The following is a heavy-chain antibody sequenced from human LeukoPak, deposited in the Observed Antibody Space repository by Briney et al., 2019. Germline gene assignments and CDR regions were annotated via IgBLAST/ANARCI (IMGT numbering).Heavy chain of an antibody. CDR3: ARRRLTSSGCLDY. V-gene: IGHV5-51*01. CDR1: GDSFISYW. Sequence: EALKISCWGSGDSFISYWIGWVRQLPGRGVLGMGIIYPGDSDTTYSPSFQGRVTISADKSISIVYLQWSSLKASDTAMYYCARRRLTSSGCLDYWGQGTLVTVSS. J-gene: IGHJ4*02. D-gene: IGHD6-19*01. CDR2: IYPGDSDT.